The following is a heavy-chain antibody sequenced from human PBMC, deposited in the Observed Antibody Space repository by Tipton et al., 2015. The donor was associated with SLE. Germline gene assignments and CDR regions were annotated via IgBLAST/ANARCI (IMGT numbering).Heavy chain of an antibody. CDR1: GFRFSSYG. V-gene: IGHV3-30*02. CDR3: AKERGAPGGDAFDF. J-gene: IGHJ3*01. Sequence: GSLRLSCVASGFRFSSYGMHWVRQSPGKGLEWVAFIRHDGSDKYYEDSVNGRFTISRDNSKERLYLQTNSLRPEDTAVYYCAKERGAPGGDAFDFWGQGTMVTVSS. D-gene: IGHD3-16*01. CDR2: IRHDGSDK.